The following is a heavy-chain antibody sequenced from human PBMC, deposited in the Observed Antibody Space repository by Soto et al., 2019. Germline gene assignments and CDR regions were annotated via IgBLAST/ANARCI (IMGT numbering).Heavy chain of an antibody. V-gene: IGHV1-46*01. J-gene: IGHJ4*02. Sequence: ASVKVSCKASGSTFTNYYMHWVRQAPGQGLEWMGFINPTGGSTSYAQKFQGRVNMTRDTSTSTVYMDLSGLRSEDTAVYYCARNDKSGLDYCGQATLLTVFS. CDR1: GSTFTNYY. CDR2: INPTGGST. D-gene: IGHD1-1*01. CDR3: ARNDKSGLDY.